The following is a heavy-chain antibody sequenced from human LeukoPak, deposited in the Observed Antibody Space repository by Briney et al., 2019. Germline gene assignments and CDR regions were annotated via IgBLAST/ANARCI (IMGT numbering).Heavy chain of an antibody. CDR2: INQGGNT. Sequence: SETLSLTCTVYGGSFGNYYWSWIRQPPGKGLEWIAEINQGGNTNYNPALKSRVTISLHTSKNQFSLKLRSVSAADTAVYYCAIGPGGYYFDYWGQGTLVTVSS. J-gene: IGHJ4*02. CDR3: AIGPGGYYFDY. V-gene: IGHV4-34*01. CDR1: GGSFGNYY. D-gene: IGHD3-3*01.